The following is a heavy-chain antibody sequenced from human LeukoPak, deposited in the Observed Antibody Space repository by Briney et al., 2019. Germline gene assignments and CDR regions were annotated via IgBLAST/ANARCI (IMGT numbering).Heavy chain of an antibody. CDR3: ARDGGVDLYSSNSELDY. CDR1: GGSISSGSYY. D-gene: IGHD6-13*01. J-gene: IGHJ4*02. CDR2: IYTSGST. Sequence: PSETLSLACTVSGGSISSGSYYWIWIRPPAGKGLEWIGRIYTSGSTNYNPSLKSRATISVDTSKNQFSLKLTSVTAADTAVYYCARDGGVDLYSSNSELDYWGQGTLVTVSS. V-gene: IGHV4-61*02.